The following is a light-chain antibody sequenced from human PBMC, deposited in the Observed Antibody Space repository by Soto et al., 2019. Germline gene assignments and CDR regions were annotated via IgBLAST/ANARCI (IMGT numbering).Light chain of an antibody. CDR3: AAWDDSRSCQV. V-gene: IGLV1-44*01. Sequence: QSVLTQPPSASGTPGQRVTISCSGSSSNIGSHTVNWYQQLPGTAPKLLIYSNNQRPSGVPDRFSGAKSDTSASLAISGLQSEDEADYYCAAWDDSRSCQVFGGGTKLTVL. CDR1: SSNIGSHT. CDR2: SNN. J-gene: IGLJ2*01.